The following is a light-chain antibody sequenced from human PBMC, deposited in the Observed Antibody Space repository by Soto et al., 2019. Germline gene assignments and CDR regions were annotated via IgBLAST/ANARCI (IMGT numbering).Light chain of an antibody. CDR3: MQGTHWPIT. V-gene: IGKV2-28*01. Sequence: DIVMTQSPLSLPVTPGEPASISCRASQSLLHSNGYNYLDWYLQKPGQSPQLLIYLGSNRASGVPDRLSGSGSGTDFTLKISRVEAEDVGVYYCMQGTHWPITFGQGTRLEI. CDR1: QSLLHSNGYNY. CDR2: LGS. J-gene: IGKJ5*01.